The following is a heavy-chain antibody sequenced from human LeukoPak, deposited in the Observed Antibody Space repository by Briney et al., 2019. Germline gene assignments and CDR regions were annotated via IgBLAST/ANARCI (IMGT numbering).Heavy chain of an antibody. V-gene: IGHV3-48*01. D-gene: IGHD2-15*01. Sequence: TGGSLRLSCAASGFTFSNYNLNWVRQAPGKGLEWVSYISSRSTTIHYADSVKGRFTISRDNAKNSLFLQMNSLRAEDTAVYYCARARRGTSGGYFDYWGQGTLVTVSS. J-gene: IGHJ4*02. CDR1: GFTFSNYN. CDR3: ARARRGTSGGYFDY. CDR2: ISSRSTTI.